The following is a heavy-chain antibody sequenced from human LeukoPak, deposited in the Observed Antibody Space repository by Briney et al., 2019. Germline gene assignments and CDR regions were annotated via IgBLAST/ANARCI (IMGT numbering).Heavy chain of an antibody. Sequence: GGSLRLSCAASGFTFSSYAMHWVRQAPGKGLEWVAVISYDGSNKYYADSVKGRFTISRDNAKNSLYLQMNSLRAEDTAVYYCAREAEGAPRPPFDYWGQGTLVTVSS. J-gene: IGHJ4*02. V-gene: IGHV3-30-3*01. CDR2: ISYDGSNK. D-gene: IGHD1-26*01. CDR3: AREAEGAPRPPFDY. CDR1: GFTFSSYA.